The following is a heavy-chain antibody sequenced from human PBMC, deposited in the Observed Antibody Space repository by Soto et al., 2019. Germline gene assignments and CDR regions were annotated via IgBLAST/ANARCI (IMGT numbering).Heavy chain of an antibody. CDR3: ANDIIVIPGAKGLDY. J-gene: IGHJ4*02. D-gene: IGHD2-2*01. V-gene: IGHV1-69*13. CDR2: IIPVFGAA. Sequence: GSSVKVSCKGSGEALSGDVITWGLQAPGQGLEWVGGIIPVFGAANFAQRFQGRVTITADASTSTAYMELSSLKSDDTAVYYCANDIIVIPGAKGLDYWGQGALVTVSS. CDR1: GEALSGDV.